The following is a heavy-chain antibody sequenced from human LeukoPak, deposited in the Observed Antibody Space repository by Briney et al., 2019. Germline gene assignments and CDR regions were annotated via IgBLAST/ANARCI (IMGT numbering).Heavy chain of an antibody. CDR3: AVGVSTPSPYYFDY. CDR1: GYTFTSYG. J-gene: IGHJ4*02. D-gene: IGHD2-15*01. CDR2: INPNSGGT. Sequence: ASVKVSCKASGYTFTSYGINWVRQAPGQGLEWMGWINPNSGGTNYAQKFQGRVTMTRDTSISTAYMELSRLRSDDTAVYYCAVGVSTPSPYYFDYWGQGTLVTVSS. V-gene: IGHV1-2*02.